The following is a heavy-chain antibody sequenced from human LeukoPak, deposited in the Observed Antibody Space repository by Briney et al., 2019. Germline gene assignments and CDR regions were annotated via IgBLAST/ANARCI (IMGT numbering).Heavy chain of an antibody. CDR2: IKQDGTQK. CDR1: GFTFGNYW. CDR3: ARDCGSDCSQAFDL. Sequence: QTGGSLRLSCAASGFTFGNYWMSWVRQAPGRGLEWAADIKQDGTQKYYVDSVEGRITISRDNIKNSLYLQVNSLRVEDTAVYYCARDCGSDCSQAFDLWGQGTMVTVSS. V-gene: IGHV3-7*05. D-gene: IGHD2-21*02. J-gene: IGHJ3*01.